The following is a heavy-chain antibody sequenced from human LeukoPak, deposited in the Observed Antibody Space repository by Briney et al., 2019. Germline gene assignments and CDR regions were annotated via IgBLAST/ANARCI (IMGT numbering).Heavy chain of an antibody. CDR3: ARDGYGDYGAFDY. CDR2: ISGSGGST. J-gene: IGHJ4*02. CDR1: GFTFSSYG. Sequence: PGGSLRLSCAASGFTFSSYGMHWVRQAPGKGLEWVSVISGSGGSTYYADSVKGRFTISRDNSKNTLYLQMNSLRAEDTAVYYCARDGYGDYGAFDYWGQGTLVTVSS. D-gene: IGHD4-17*01. V-gene: IGHV3-NL1*01.